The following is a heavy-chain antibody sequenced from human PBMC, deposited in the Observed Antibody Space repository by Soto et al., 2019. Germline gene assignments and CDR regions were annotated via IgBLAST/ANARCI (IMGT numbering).Heavy chain of an antibody. CDR1: HYSFARYG. CDR3: AREGYCSSGSCALYSHDFFGMDV. Sequence: ASVKVSCKASHYSFARYGISWVRQAPGQGLEWMGWISTYNSNTKSAQKFQGRVTMTTDTPTSTAYMNLRSLTSDDTAVYYCAREGYCSSGSCALYSHDFFGMDVWGQGTTVTVSS. D-gene: IGHD2-15*01. J-gene: IGHJ6*02. V-gene: IGHV1-18*01. CDR2: ISTYNSNT.